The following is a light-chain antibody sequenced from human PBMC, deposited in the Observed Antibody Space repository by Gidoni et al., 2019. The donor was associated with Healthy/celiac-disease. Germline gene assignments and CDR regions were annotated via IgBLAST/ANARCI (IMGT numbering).Light chain of an antibody. CDR2: GSS. J-gene: IGKJ1*01. Sequence: EIVMPQSPATLSVSPGERATLSCRASQSVSSNLAWYQQKPGQAPRLLIYGSSTRATCIPARFSGSGSGTEFTLTISSLQSEDFAVYYCQQYNNWLWTFGQGTKVEIK. V-gene: IGKV3-15*01. CDR1: QSVSSN. CDR3: QQYNNWLWT.